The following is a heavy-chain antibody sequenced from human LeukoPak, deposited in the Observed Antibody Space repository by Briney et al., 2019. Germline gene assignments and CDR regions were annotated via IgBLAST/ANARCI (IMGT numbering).Heavy chain of an antibody. V-gene: IGHV4-59*12. J-gene: IGHJ4*02. CDR1: GGSISSYY. D-gene: IGHD5-12*01. CDR2: IYYSGST. CDR3: ARRGYSGYDLDY. Sequence: RSSETLSLTCTVPGGSISSYYWSWIRQPPGKGLEWIGYIYYSGSTNYNPSLKSRVTISVDTSKNQFSLKLSSVTAADTAMYYCARRGYSGYDLDYWGQGTLDTVSS.